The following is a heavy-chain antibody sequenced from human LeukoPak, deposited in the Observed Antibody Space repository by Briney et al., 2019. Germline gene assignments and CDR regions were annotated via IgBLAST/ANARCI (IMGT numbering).Heavy chain of an antibody. CDR1: GDSVSSNSAA. CDR2: TYYRSKWSD. CDR3: ARGRVTTIANYYYYYIDV. D-gene: IGHD4-17*01. V-gene: IGHV6-1*01. Sequence: SQTLLLTCAISGDSVSSNSAAWTWIRQSPSRGLEWLGRTYYRSKWSDDYAVSVKSRITINPDTSKNQFSLHLNSVTPEDTAVYYCARGRVTTIANYYYYYIDVWGEGTTVTVSS. J-gene: IGHJ6*03.